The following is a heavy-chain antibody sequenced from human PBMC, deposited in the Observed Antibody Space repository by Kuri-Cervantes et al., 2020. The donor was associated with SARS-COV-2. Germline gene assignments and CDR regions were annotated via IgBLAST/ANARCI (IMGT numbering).Heavy chain of an antibody. CDR2: ISSSSSDI. CDR1: GFTFSSYS. J-gene: IGHJ2*01. V-gene: IGHV3-21*01. Sequence: AGSLRLSCAVSGFTFSSYSMNWVRQAPGKVLEWVSSISSSSSDIYYADSVKGRFTISRDNSKNTLYLQMNSLRAEDTAVYYCAKICRRATVTTLDFDLWSRGTLVTVSS. CDR3: AKICRRATVTTLDFDL. D-gene: IGHD4-17*01.